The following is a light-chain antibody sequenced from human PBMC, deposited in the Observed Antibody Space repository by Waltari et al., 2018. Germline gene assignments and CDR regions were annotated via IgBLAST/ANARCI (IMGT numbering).Light chain of an antibody. CDR2: DVT. CDR1: SSDVGDYNY. J-gene: IGLJ2*01. V-gene: IGLV2-23*02. CDR3: CSYAGSSTFA. Sequence: QSALTQPASVSGSPGQSLTIPCTGTSSDVGDYNYVSWYQQHPGKAPKLMIYDVTKRPSGVSNRFSGSKSGNTASLTISGLQAEDEGDYYCCSYAGSSTFAFGGGTKLTVL.